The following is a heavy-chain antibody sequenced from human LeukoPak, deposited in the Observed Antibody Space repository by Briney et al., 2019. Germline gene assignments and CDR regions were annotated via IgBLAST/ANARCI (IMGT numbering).Heavy chain of an antibody. CDR3: ARVLSSGYLGCFDY. V-gene: IGHV1-8*01. Sequence: GASVKVSCKASGYTFTSYDINWVRQATGQGLEWMGWMNPNSGNTGYAQKFQGRVTMTRDTSINTAYMELRSLRSDDTAVYYCARVLSSGYLGCFDYWGQGTLVTVSS. D-gene: IGHD3-22*01. J-gene: IGHJ4*02. CDR2: MNPNSGNT. CDR1: GYTFTSYD.